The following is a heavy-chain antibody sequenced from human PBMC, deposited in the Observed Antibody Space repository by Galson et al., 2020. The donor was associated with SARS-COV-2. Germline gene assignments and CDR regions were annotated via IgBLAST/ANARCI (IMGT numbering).Heavy chain of an antibody. J-gene: IGHJ5*02. V-gene: IGHV4-59*01. CDR1: GGSISSYY. Sequence: SETLSLTCTVSGGSISSYYWSWIRQPPGKGLEWIGYIYYSGSTNYNPSLKSRVTISVDTSKNQFSLKLSSVTAADTAVYYCARVEAAALGKFDPWGQGTLVTVSS. D-gene: IGHD6-13*01. CDR3: ARVEAAALGKFDP. CDR2: IYYSGST.